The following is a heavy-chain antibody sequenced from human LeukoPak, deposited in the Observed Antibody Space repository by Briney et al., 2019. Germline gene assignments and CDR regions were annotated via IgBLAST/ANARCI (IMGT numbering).Heavy chain of an antibody. CDR2: VHLDGRT. CDR3: ARASPNIVATITYFDY. J-gene: IGHJ4*02. CDR1: GGSVSSTNW. Sequence: SETLSLTCGVSGGSVSSTNWWTWIRQPPGKGLEWIGEVHLDGRTNFNPSLKSRLTMSVDLSENHVSLKLSSVTAADTAVYYCARASPNIVATITYFDYWGQGTLVTVSS. V-gene: IGHV4-4*02. D-gene: IGHD5-12*01.